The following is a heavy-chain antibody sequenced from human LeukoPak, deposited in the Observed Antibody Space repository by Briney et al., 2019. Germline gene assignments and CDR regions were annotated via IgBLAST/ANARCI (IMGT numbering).Heavy chain of an antibody. CDR2: ISSSSSYI. CDR3: ALKGYSSGWYFDY. CDR1: GFTFSSYS. Sequence: PGGSLRLSCAASGFTFSSYSMNWVRQAPGKGLEWVSSISSSSSYIYYADSVKGRFTISRDNAKNSLYLQMNSLRAEDTAVYYCALKGYSSGWYFDYWGQGTLVTVSS. D-gene: IGHD6-19*01. J-gene: IGHJ4*02. V-gene: IGHV3-21*01.